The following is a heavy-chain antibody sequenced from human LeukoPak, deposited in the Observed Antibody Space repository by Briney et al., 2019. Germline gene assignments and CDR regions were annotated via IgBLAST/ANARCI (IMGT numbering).Heavy chain of an antibody. CDR1: GGSISSYY. CDR3: ARQSISGSSLSYFDY. CDR2: IYDSGST. V-gene: IGHV4-59*01. J-gene: IGHJ4*02. D-gene: IGHD3-22*01. Sequence: SETLSLTCTVSGGSISSYYWSWIRQPPGKGLEWIGNIYDSGSTNYNPSLKSRVTISVDTSKNQCSLKLSSVAAADTAVYYCARQSISGSSLSYFDYWGQGTLVNVSS.